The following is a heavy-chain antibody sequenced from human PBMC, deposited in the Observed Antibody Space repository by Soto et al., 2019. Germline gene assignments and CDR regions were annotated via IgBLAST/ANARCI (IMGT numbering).Heavy chain of an antibody. CDR3: AKDTYYYDTTGYYVYDF. CDR1: GFTFSSYG. J-gene: IGHJ4*02. Sequence: PGGSLRLSCAASGFTFSSYGMHWVRQAPGKGLEWVAVITDDGSNRNYADSVKGRFTISRDNSKNTVFLQMNSLRPEDTAVYYCAKDTYYYDTTGYYVYDFWGQGTLVTVSS. D-gene: IGHD3-22*01. CDR2: ITDDGSNR. V-gene: IGHV3-30*18.